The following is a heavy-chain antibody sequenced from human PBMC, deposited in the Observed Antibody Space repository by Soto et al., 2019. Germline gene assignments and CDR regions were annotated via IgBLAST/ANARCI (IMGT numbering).Heavy chain of an antibody. CDR1: GFTFINTG. V-gene: IGHV3-23*01. J-gene: IGHJ4*02. CDR3: AKIDGYFDY. D-gene: IGHD3-22*01. Sequence: EVQALQSGGGLVPPGGSLRLSCAGSGFTFINTGMSWVRQAPGQGLEWVSAITGNGDTTYYADSVKGRFTISRDNSKSTMYLQVNSLRAEDTAVYYCAKIDGYFDYWGQGTLVTVSS. CDR2: ITGNGDTT.